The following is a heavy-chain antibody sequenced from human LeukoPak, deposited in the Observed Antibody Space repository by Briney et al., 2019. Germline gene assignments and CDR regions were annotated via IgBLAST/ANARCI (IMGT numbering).Heavy chain of an antibody. CDR2: FSGSGGST. CDR3: AILTRRFDRGPDY. CDR1: GFTFSSYA. J-gene: IGHJ4*02. D-gene: IGHD3-16*01. Sequence: GGSLRLSCAASGFTFSSYAMSWVRQAPGKGLECISGFSGSGGSTYYADSVKGRFTISRDNSKNTLYLQMNSLRAEDTAVYYCAILTRRFDRGPDYWGQGTLVTVSS. V-gene: IGHV3-23*01.